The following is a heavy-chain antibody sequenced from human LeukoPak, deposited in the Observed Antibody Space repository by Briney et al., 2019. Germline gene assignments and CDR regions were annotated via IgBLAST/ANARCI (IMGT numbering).Heavy chain of an antibody. J-gene: IGHJ5*02. CDR1: GGSISSYY. V-gene: IGHV4-59*01. Sequence: SETLSLTRTVSGGSISSYYWSWIRQPPGKGLEWIGYIYYSGSTNYNPSLKSRVTISVDTSKNQFSLKLSSVTAADTAVYYCARVEVGATTESFDPWGQGTLVTVSS. CDR2: IYYSGST. D-gene: IGHD1-26*01. CDR3: ARVEVGATTESFDP.